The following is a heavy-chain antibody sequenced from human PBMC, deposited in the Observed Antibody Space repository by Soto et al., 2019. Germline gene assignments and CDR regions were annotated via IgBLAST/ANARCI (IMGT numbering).Heavy chain of an antibody. D-gene: IGHD6-19*01. CDR2: ISAYNGNT. CDR1: GYTFTSYG. J-gene: IGHJ5*02. Sequence: GASVKVSCKASGYTFTSYGISWVRQAPGQGLEWMGWISAYNGNTNYAQKLQGRVTMTTDTSTSTAYMELRSLRSDDTAVYYCARDLWAAVAGTGVGDPWGQGTLVTVSS. V-gene: IGHV1-18*04. CDR3: ARDLWAAVAGTGVGDP.